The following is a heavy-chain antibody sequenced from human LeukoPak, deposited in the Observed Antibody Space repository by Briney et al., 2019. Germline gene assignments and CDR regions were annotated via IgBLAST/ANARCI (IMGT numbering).Heavy chain of an antibody. CDR1: GGTFSSYA. CDR2: IIPILGIA. J-gene: IGHJ4*02. CDR3: ARDTFVVVPAAMGKHLDY. V-gene: IGHV1-69*04. D-gene: IGHD2-2*01. Sequence: GASVKVSCKASGGTFSSYAISWVRQAPGQGLEWMGRIIPILGIANYAQKLQGRVTMTTDTSTSTAYMELRSLRSDDTAVYYCARDTFVVVPAAMGKHLDYWGQGTLVTVSS.